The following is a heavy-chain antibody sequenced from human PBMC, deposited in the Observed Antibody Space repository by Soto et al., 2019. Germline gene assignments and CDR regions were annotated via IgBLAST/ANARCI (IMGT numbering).Heavy chain of an antibody. D-gene: IGHD2-2*01. J-gene: IGHJ4*02. Sequence: PSETLSLTCTVSGGSISSGDYYWSWIRQPPGKGLEWIGYIYYSGSTYYNPSLKSRVTISVDTSKNQFSLKLSSVTAADTAVYYCARAGSTFTPPYFDYWGQGTLVTVSS. CDR2: IYYSGST. CDR3: ARAGSTFTPPYFDY. V-gene: IGHV4-30-4*01. CDR1: GGSISSGDYY.